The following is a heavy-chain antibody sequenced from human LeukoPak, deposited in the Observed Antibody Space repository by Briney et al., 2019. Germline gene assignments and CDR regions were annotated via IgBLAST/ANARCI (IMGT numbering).Heavy chain of an antibody. CDR2: ISSSSSYI. CDR1: GFTFSSYS. D-gene: IGHD3-10*01. V-gene: IGHV3-21*01. CDR3: ARELRGVRRWFDP. J-gene: IGHJ5*02. Sequence: GGSLRLSCAASGFTFSSYSMNWVRQAPGKGLEWVSSISSSSSYIYYADSVKGRFTISRDNAKNSLYLQMNSLRAEDTAFYYCARELRGVRRWFDPWGQGNLVTVSS.